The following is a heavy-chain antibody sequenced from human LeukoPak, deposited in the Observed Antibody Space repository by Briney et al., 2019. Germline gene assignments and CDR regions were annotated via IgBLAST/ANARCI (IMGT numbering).Heavy chain of an antibody. CDR2: IYRSGST. CDR3: ARSYDGRGYRDY. Sequence: PSETLSLTCTVSGGSISSSSYYWGWIRQPPGKGLEWIATIYRSGSTYYNPSLKSRVTISIDTSKNQFSLNLTSVTAADTAVYYCARSYDGRGYRDYWGQGTLVTVPS. CDR1: GGSISSSSYY. V-gene: IGHV4-39*07. D-gene: IGHD3-22*01. J-gene: IGHJ4*02.